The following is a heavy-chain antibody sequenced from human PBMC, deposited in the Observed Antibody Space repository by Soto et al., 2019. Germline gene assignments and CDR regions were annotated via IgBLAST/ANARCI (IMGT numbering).Heavy chain of an antibody. D-gene: IGHD3-3*01. J-gene: IGHJ4*02. Sequence: EVQLVESGGGLVQPGGSLRLSCAASGFTFSSYGMSWVRQAPGKGVEWVANIKQDGSATYCVDSVKGRFTISRDNAKNSLYLQMNSLRGEDTALDYCARSYYDFWSGYYSPRLYFAYWGQGTLVTVSS. CDR1: GFTFSSYG. CDR2: IKQDGSAT. CDR3: ARSYYDFWSGYYSPRLYFAY. V-gene: IGHV3-7*03.